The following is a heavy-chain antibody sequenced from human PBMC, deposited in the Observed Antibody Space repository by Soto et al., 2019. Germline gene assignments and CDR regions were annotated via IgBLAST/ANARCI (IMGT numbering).Heavy chain of an antibody. V-gene: IGHV3-7*01. CDR2: IKQDGSEK. CDR1: GFTFSSYW. D-gene: IGHD6-13*01. CDR3: ARAKYSSSHPWYFDL. Sequence: GGSLRLSCAASGFTFSSYWMSWVRQAPGKGLEWVANIKQDGSEKYYVDSVKGRFTISRDNAKNSLYLQMNSLRAEDTAVYYSARAKYSSSHPWYFDLWGRGTLVTVSS. J-gene: IGHJ2*01.